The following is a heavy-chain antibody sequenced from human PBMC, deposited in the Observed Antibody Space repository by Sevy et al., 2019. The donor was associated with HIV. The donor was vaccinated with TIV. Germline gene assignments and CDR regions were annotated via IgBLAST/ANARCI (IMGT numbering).Heavy chain of an antibody. CDR2: IYYSGST. CDR3: ARGRHSGYDWGFDAFDI. V-gene: IGHV4-59*01. D-gene: IGHD5-12*01. CDR1: GGSIRSYY. J-gene: IGHJ3*02. Sequence: SETLSLTCTVSGGSIRSYYWSWIRQPPGKGLEWIGYIYYSGSTNNNPSLKSRVTISVDTSKNQFSLNLSSVTAADTAVYYCARGRHSGYDWGFDAFDIWGQGTMVTVSS.